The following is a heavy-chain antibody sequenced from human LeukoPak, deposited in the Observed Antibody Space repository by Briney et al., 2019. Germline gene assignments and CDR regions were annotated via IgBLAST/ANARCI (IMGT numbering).Heavy chain of an antibody. V-gene: IGHV4-39*01. CDR1: GGSISSSSYY. Sequence: SSETLSLTCTVSGGSISSSSYYWGWIRQPPGKGLEWIGSIYYSGSTYYNPSLKSRVTISVDTSKNQFSLKLSSVTAADTAVYYCARAATTVLPFDYWGQGTLVTVSS. CDR2: IYYSGST. CDR3: ARAATTVLPFDY. J-gene: IGHJ4*02. D-gene: IGHD4-17*01.